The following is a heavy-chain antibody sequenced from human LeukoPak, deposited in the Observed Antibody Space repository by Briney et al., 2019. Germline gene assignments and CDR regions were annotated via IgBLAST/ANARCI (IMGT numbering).Heavy chain of an antibody. Sequence: RPSQTLSLTCTVSGGSFSSGLYYWTWIRQPAGKGLEWIGRIYISGSTNYNPSLKGRVTISRDTSKNEFSLKLSSVTAADTAVYYCARDSRRDGYNLDYWGRGTLVTVSS. CDR3: ARDSRRDGYNLDY. CDR2: IYISGST. CDR1: GGSFSSGLYY. V-gene: IGHV4-61*02. D-gene: IGHD5-24*01. J-gene: IGHJ4*02.